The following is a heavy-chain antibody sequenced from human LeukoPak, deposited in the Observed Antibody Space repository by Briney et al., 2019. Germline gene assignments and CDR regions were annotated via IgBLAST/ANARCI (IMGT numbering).Heavy chain of an antibody. CDR2: ISYDGSNK. CDR1: GFTFSSYA. V-gene: IGHV3-30-3*01. CDR3: ARDYGYDSSGFL. J-gene: IGHJ4*02. D-gene: IGHD3-22*01. Sequence: PGGSLRLSCAASGFTFSSYAMHWVRQAPGKGLEWVAVISYDGSNKYYADSVKGRFTISRDNSKNTLYLQMNSLRAEDTAVYNCARDYGYDSSGFLWGQGTLVTVSS.